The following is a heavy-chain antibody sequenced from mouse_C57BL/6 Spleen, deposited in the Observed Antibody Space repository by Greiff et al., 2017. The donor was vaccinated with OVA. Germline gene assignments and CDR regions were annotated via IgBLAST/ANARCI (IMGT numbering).Heavy chain of an antibody. J-gene: IGHJ2*01. V-gene: IGHV1-50*01. Sequence: QVQLQQPGAELVKPGASVKLSCKASGYTFTSYWMQWVKQRPGQGLEWIGEIDPSDSYTNYNQKFKGKATLTVDTSSSTAYMQLSSLTSEDSAVYYCARWDCYLYHCDYGGKGTTHRVSS. D-gene: IGHD2-3*01. CDR2: IDPSDSYT. CDR3: ARWDCYLYHCDY. CDR1: GYTFTSYW.